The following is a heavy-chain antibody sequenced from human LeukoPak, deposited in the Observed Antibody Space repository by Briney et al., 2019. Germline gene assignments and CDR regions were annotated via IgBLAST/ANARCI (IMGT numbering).Heavy chain of an antibody. Sequence: GGSLRLSCAASGLTFSNYAMSWVRQAPGKGLEWVSAISGSDGSTHYADSVKGRFTISRDNSKNTLYLQMNSLRAEDTAVYYCAKKYSSGWYPFDYWGQGTLVTVSS. J-gene: IGHJ4*02. CDR2: ISGSDGST. D-gene: IGHD6-19*01. V-gene: IGHV3-23*01. CDR3: AKKYSSGWYPFDY. CDR1: GLTFSNYA.